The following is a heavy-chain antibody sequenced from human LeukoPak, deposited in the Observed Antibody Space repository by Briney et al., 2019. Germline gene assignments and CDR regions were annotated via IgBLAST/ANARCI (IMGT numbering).Heavy chain of an antibody. CDR2: ISSSSSYI. J-gene: IGHJ6*02. CDR1: GFTFSSYS. Sequence: PGGSLRLSCAASGFTFSSYSMNWVRQAPGKGLEWVSSISSSSSYIYYADSVKGRFTISRDNAKNSLYLQMNSLRAEDTAVYYCARADPTAMVKNPYYYYYYGMDVWGQGTTVTVSS. D-gene: IGHD5-18*01. CDR3: ARADPTAMVKNPYYYYYYGMDV. V-gene: IGHV3-21*01.